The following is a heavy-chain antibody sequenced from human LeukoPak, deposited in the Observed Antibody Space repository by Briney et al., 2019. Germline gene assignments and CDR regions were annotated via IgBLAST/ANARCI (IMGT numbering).Heavy chain of an antibody. CDR1: GFTFDYIA. Sequence: GGSLRLSCAASGFTFDYIAMSWVRQAPGKGLEWVSTISTTADITHYADSVRGRFIISGDNSKKTLYLQMNSLRVDDTAVYYCVKSTRTGTWGDAFDIWGQGTMVTVSS. V-gene: IGHV3-23*01. J-gene: IGHJ3*02. CDR3: VKSTRTGTWGDAFDI. CDR2: ISTTADIT. D-gene: IGHD3-16*01.